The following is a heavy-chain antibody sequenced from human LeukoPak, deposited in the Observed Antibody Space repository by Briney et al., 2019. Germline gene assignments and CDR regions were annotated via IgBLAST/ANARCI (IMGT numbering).Heavy chain of an antibody. Sequence: GGSLRLSCAASGFTFSSYAMHWVRQDPGKGLEWVAVISYDGSNKYYADSVKGRFTISRDNSKNTLYLQMNSLRAEDTAVYYCARDTGYWGQGTLVTVSS. D-gene: IGHD1-14*01. CDR1: GFTFSSYA. V-gene: IGHV3-30*14. CDR2: ISYDGSNK. J-gene: IGHJ4*02. CDR3: ARDTGY.